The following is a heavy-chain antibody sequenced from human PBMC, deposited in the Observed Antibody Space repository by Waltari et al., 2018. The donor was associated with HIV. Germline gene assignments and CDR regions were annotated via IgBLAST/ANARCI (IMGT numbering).Heavy chain of an antibody. J-gene: IGHJ3*02. V-gene: IGHV4-4*02. Sequence: QVQLQESGPGLVKPSGTLSLTCAVSGGSISSSNWRSWVRQPPGKGLAWIGEIYHSGPTNDNRALKRRVNVSVDKSKNQFSLKLSSVTAADTAVYYCARVGGNYGNAFDIWGQGTMVTVSS. CDR2: IYHSGPT. CDR1: GGSISSSNW. CDR3: ARVGGNYGNAFDI. D-gene: IGHD1-7*01.